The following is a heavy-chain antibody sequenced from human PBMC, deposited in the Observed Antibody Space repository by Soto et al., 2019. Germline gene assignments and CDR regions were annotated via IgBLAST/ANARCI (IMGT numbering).Heavy chain of an antibody. D-gene: IGHD2-15*01. CDR3: ARGQRGIGSTYCRGGSCHSDCYYYGMDV. J-gene: IGHJ6*02. Sequence: TLSLTCALYSVSFSGHDLSWIRQPPGKGLEWIGEINHSGSTNYNPSLKSRVTISVDTSKNQLSLRLSSVTAADTAVYFCARGQRGIGSTYCRGGSCHSDCYYYGMDVWGQGTTVTVSS. CDR1: SVSFSGHD. V-gene: IGHV4-34*01. CDR2: INHSGST.